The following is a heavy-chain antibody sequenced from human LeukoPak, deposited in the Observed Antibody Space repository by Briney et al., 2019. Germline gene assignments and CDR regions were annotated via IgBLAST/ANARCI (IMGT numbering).Heavy chain of an antibody. CDR1: GFTVSSNY. CDR3: SRDIVYASEIYSYGDS. V-gene: IGHV3-53*01. J-gene: IGHJ5*02. D-gene: IGHD5-18*01. CDR2: IYSDGST. Sequence: GGSLRLSCAASGFTVSSNYMSWVRQAPGKGLEWVSVIYSDGSTYYEDSVKGRFTISRDNSKNTLSLQMNNLRAEDTALYYCSRDIVYASEIYSYGDSWGQGTLVTVSA.